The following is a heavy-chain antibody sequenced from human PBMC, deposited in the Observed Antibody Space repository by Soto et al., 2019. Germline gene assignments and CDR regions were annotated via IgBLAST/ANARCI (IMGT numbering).Heavy chain of an antibody. J-gene: IGHJ4*02. D-gene: IGHD4-17*01. CDR1: GFGFDEYG. CDR2: INRHGDST. V-gene: IGHV3-20*04. CDR3: ARDHRWGYEYGDYGDS. Sequence: EVSLVESGGGVVRPGGSLRLSCAASGFGFDEYGMSWVRQGPGKGLEWVSGINRHGDSTGYADSVKGRFTISRDNAKTSRYLQMNGLRAEDTAFYYCARDHRWGYEYGDYGDSWGQGTLVTVSS.